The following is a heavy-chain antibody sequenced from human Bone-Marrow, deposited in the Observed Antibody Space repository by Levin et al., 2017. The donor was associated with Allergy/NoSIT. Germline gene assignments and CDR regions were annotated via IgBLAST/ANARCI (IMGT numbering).Heavy chain of an antibody. J-gene: IGHJ1*01. CDR2: FDPEDDKI. CDR3: AIDRQHLGCLQH. V-gene: IGHV1-24*01. CDR1: GYTLTELS. D-gene: IGHD2-8*01. Sequence: ASVKVSCKVSGYTLTELSMHWVRQAPGKGLEWMGGFDPEDDKIIYAQKFQGRVTMTEDTSTDTAYMELSGLRSEDTAVYYCAIDRQHLGCLQHWGQGSLVTVSS.